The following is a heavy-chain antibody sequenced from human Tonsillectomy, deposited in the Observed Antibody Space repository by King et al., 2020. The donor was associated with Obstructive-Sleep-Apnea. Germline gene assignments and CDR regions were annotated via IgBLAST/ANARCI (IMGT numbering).Heavy chain of an antibody. D-gene: IGHD6-19*01. Sequence: DVQLVESGGGLVQPGRSLRLSCAASGFTFDDYAMHWVRQAPGKGLEGVSGISWNSGSIGYADSVKGRFTISRDNAKNSLYLQMNSLRAEDTALYYCAKADGGWYGYWGQGTLVTVSS. J-gene: IGHJ4*02. CDR1: GFTFDDYA. V-gene: IGHV3-9*01. CDR2: ISWNSGSI. CDR3: AKADGGWYGY.